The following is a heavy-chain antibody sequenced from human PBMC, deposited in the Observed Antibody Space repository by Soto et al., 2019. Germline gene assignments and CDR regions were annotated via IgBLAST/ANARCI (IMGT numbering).Heavy chain of an antibody. Sequence: SVKVSCKASGGTFSSYAISWVRQAPGQGLEWMGGIIPIFGTANYAQKFQGRVTITADESTSTAYMELSSLRSEDTAVYYCARCPVGATYFDYWGQGTLVTVPQ. D-gene: IGHD1-26*01. J-gene: IGHJ4*02. CDR3: ARCPVGATYFDY. CDR2: IIPIFGTA. V-gene: IGHV1-69*13. CDR1: GGTFSSYA.